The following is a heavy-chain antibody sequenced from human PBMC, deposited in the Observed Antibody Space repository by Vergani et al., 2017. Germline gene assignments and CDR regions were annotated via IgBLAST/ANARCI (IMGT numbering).Heavy chain of an antibody. V-gene: IGHV1-2*02. D-gene: IGHD3-3*01. Sequence: QVQLVQSGAEVKKPGASVKVSCKASGYTFTGYYMHWVRQAPGQGLEWMGWINPNSGGTNYAQKFQGRVTMTRDTSISTAYMELSRLRSDDTAVYYCAREDDFWSGYYRYFYYWGQGTLVTVSS. CDR2: INPNSGGT. CDR1: GYTFTGYY. J-gene: IGHJ4*02. CDR3: AREDDFWSGYYRYFYY.